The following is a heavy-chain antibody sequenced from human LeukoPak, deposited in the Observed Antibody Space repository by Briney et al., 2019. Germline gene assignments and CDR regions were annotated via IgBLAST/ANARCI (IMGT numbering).Heavy chain of an antibody. CDR3: ARDLGSSTVTTAFDY. D-gene: IGHD4-17*01. V-gene: IGHV3-11*01. CDR2: ISRTGNTI. J-gene: IGHJ4*02. CDR1: GFIFNDHY. Sequence: KTGGSLRLSCAASGFIFNDHYMSWIRQAPGKGLEWLSYISRTGNTIYYRDSVKGRFTISRDNANNLLHLQMDNLRAEDTAVYYCARDLGSSTVTTAFDYWGQGTLVTVSS.